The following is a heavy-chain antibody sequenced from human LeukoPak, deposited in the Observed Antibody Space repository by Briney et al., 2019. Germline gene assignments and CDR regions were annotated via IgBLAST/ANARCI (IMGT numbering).Heavy chain of an antibody. D-gene: IGHD3-3*01. J-gene: IGHJ4*02. CDR1: GFTFSSYG. CDR3: AKWKTYYDFWSGLDY. Sequence: PGGSLRLSCAASGFTFSSYGMHWVRQAPGKGLEWVAFIRYDGSNKYYADSVKGRFTISRDNSKNTLYLQMNSLRAEDTAVYYCAKWKTYYDFWSGLDYWGQGTLVTVSS. V-gene: IGHV3-30*02. CDR2: IRYDGSNK.